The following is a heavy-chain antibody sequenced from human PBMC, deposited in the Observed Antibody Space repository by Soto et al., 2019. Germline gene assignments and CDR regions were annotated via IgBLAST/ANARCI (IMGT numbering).Heavy chain of an antibody. Sequence: PGGSLRLSCAASGFTFSSYAMHWVRQAPGKGLEWVAVISYDGSNKYYADSVKGRFTISRDNSENTLYLQMNSLRAEDTAVYYCARDQYYDFWSGYYRGPYYYYYGMDVWGQGTTVTVSS. CDR3: ARDQYYDFWSGYYRGPYYYYYGMDV. V-gene: IGHV3-30-3*01. J-gene: IGHJ6*02. D-gene: IGHD3-3*01. CDR2: ISYDGSNK. CDR1: GFTFSSYA.